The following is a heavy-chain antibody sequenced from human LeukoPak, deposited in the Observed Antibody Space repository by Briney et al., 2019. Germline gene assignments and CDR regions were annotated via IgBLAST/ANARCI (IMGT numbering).Heavy chain of an antibody. CDR3: GRVPRYDSSGYYYVTSYYYYGMDV. V-gene: IGHV1-46*01. CDR2: INPSGGST. Sequence: ASVKVSCKASGYTFTSYYMHWVRQAPGQGLEWMGIINPSGGSTSYAQKFQGRVTMTRDTSTSTVYMELSSLRSEDTAVYYCGRVPRYDSSGYYYVTSYYYYGMDVWGQGTTVTVSS. J-gene: IGHJ6*02. D-gene: IGHD3-22*01. CDR1: GYTFTSYY.